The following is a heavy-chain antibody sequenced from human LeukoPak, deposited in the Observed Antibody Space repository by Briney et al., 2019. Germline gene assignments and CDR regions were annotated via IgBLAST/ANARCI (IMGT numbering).Heavy chain of an antibody. CDR3: AKVNRVRAIQRAYYYGMDV. Sequence: PGGSLRLSCAASGFTFSSYAMHWVRQAPGKGLEWVAVISYDGSNKYYADSVKGRFTISRDNSKNTLYLQMNSLRAEDTAVYYCAKVNRVRAIQRAYYYGMDVWGQGTTVTVSS. CDR2: ISYDGSNK. D-gene: IGHD1-26*01. J-gene: IGHJ6*02. V-gene: IGHV3-30*04. CDR1: GFTFSSYA.